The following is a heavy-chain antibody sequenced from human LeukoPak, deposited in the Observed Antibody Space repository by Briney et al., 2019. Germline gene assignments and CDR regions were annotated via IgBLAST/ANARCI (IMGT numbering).Heavy chain of an antibody. J-gene: IGHJ5*02. CDR2: MNPNSANT. V-gene: IGHV1-8*01. D-gene: IGHD2-2*01. CDR1: GYTFTSYD. Sequence: GASVKASCKASGYTFTSYDINWVRQATGQGLEWMGWMNPNSANTGYAQKFQGRVTMTRNTSISTAYMELSSLRSEDTAVYYCARGGIVVVPAANNWFDPWGQGTLVTVSS. CDR3: ARGGIVVVPAANNWFDP.